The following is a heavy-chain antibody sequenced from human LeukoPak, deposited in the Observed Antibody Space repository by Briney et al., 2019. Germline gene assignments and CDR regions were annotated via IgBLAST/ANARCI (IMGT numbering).Heavy chain of an antibody. J-gene: IGHJ4*02. CDR2: MNPNSGNT. V-gene: IGHV1-8*03. D-gene: IGHD4-17*01. Sequence: GASVTVSYKASGYTFTNYDINWVRQATGQGLEWMGWMNPNSGNTGYAQKFQGRVTITRNTSISTAYMELSSLRSEDTAVYYCARSDMTTVTTPDYWGQGTLVTVSS. CDR1: GYTFTNYD. CDR3: ARSDMTTVTTPDY.